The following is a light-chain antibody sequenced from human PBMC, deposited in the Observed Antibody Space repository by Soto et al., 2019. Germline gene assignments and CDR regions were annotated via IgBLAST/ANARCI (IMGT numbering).Light chain of an antibody. CDR1: QSVTYN. CDR2: GAS. V-gene: IGKV3-15*01. J-gene: IGKJ1*01. CDR3: QQYNDRLWT. Sequence: EINMTQSPATLSVSLGDRVTLSCMASQSVTYNLAWYQQRPGQAPRLLIYGASTRATGIPPRFSGRGSGTEFTLTITSLQSEDFAVYYCQQYNDRLWTFGQGTKVDIK.